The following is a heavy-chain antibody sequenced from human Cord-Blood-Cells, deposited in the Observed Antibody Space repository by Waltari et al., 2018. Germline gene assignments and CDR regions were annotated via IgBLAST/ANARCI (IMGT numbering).Heavy chain of an antibody. CDR2: ISYDGSNK. D-gene: IGHD7-27*01. Sequence: QVQLVESGGGVVQPGRSLRLSCAAAGFTFSSYAMHWVRQAPGKGLEWVAVISYDGSNKYYADSVKGRFTISRDNSKNPLYLQMNSLRAEDTAVYYCAREDGQLGLYWYFDLWGRGTLVTVSS. CDR1: GFTFSSYA. J-gene: IGHJ2*01. V-gene: IGHV3-30*04. CDR3: AREDGQLGLYWYFDL.